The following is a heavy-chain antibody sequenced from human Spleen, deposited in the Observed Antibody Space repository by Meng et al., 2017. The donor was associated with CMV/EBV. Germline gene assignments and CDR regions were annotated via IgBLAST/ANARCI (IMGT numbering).Heavy chain of an antibody. D-gene: IGHD2-21*02. CDR3: ARVSGDPLGYFDY. CDR1: GFTFSTYW. J-gene: IGHJ4*02. Sequence: GGSLRLSCAASGFTFSTYWMSWVRQAPGTGLQWVANIRGDGTEKHYVDSVKGRFTISRDNAKNSLYLQMNSLRAEDTAVYYCARVSGDPLGYFDYWGQGTLVTVSS. CDR2: IRGDGTEK. V-gene: IGHV3-7*01.